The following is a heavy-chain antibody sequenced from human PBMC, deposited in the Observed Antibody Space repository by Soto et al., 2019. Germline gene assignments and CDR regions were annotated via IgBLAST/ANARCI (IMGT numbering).Heavy chain of an antibody. V-gene: IGHV4-4*07. CDR3: ARAATPVDFYYGMDV. J-gene: IGHJ6*02. Sequence: SETLSLTCTVSGGSISGYHWNWFRRPAGKGLEWIGCIYSSGTTKYNPSLKSRVTMSVDTSKKQFSLKVSSVTAADTAVYYCARAATPVDFYYGMDVWGQGTTVTVSS. CDR2: IYSSGTT. CDR1: GGSISGYH.